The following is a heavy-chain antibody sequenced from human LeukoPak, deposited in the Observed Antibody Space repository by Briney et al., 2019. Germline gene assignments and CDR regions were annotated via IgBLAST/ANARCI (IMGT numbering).Heavy chain of an antibody. D-gene: IGHD1-1*01. Sequence: GGSLRLSCAASGFTFSTYAMSWVRQAPGKGLEWVSVISASGDSTYYADSVKGRFTISRDNSKNTLYLQMNSLRAEDTAVYYCNDPFDYWGQGTLVTVSS. CDR2: ISASGDST. J-gene: IGHJ4*02. CDR1: GFTFSTYA. V-gene: IGHV3-23*01. CDR3: NDPFDY.